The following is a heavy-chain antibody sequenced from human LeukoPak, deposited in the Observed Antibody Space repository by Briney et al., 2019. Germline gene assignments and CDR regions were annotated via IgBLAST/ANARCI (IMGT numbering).Heavy chain of an antibody. CDR3: ARKDAAGTSPDDY. CDR1: GYTFTSYD. D-gene: IGHD6-13*01. Sequence: ASVKVSCKASGYTFTSYDINWVRQATGQGLEWMGWMNPNSGNTAYAEKFQGRVTITRNTPIGTAYMELSSLRSEDTAVYYCARKDAAGTSPDDYWGQGTLVTVSS. CDR2: MNPNSGNT. V-gene: IGHV1-8*03. J-gene: IGHJ4*02.